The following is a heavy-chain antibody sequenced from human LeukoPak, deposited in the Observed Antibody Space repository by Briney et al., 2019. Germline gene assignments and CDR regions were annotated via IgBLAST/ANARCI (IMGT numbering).Heavy chain of an antibody. J-gene: IGHJ4*02. CDR2: ISDNGVRT. D-gene: IGHD2-15*01. CDR1: GFTFSIYA. Sequence: GGSLRLSCAASGFTFSIYAMSWVRQAPGKGLEWVATISDNGVRTYYADSVKGRFTISRDNSKNTLNLQMHTLRAEDTAIYYCAKVVGSDATGDNWGQGTLVTVSS. V-gene: IGHV3-23*01. CDR3: AKVVGSDATGDN.